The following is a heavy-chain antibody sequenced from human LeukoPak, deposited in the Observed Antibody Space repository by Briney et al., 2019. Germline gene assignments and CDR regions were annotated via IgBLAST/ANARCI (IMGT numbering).Heavy chain of an antibody. V-gene: IGHV1-2*02. D-gene: IGHD3-22*01. Sequence: ASVKVSCTASVYTFTRYYMHSVRQAPGQGLEWMGWINPNSGGTKYAQKYQGRVTMSRDTSISTGNMELSRLRSGDTAVYYCARDYYDSSGYYFARWIDPWGQGTLVTVSS. CDR3: ARDYYDSSGYYFARWIDP. CDR1: VYTFTRYY. CDR2: INPNSGGT. J-gene: IGHJ5*02.